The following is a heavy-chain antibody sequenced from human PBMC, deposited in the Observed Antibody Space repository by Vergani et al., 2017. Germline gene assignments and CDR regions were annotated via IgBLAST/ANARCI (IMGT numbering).Heavy chain of an antibody. CDR1: GFTFSDYY. CDR2: ISSSGSTI. Sequence: VQLVESGGGLVKPGGSLRLFCAASGFTFSDYYMSWIRQAPGKGLEWVSYISSSGSTIYYADSVKGRFTISRDNAKNSLYLQMNSLRAEDTAVYYCARDQARGPSGYSSSWYFGWFDPWGQGTLVTVSS. CDR3: ARDQARGPSGYSSSWYFGWFDP. D-gene: IGHD6-13*01. J-gene: IGHJ5*02. V-gene: IGHV3-11*01.